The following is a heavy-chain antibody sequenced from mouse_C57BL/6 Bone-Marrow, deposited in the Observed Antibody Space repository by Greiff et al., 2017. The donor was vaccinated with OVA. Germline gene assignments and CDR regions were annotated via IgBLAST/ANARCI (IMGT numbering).Heavy chain of an antibody. D-gene: IGHD4-1*01. CDR2: IYPGDGDT. CDR1: GYAFSSYW. Sequence: QVQLQQSGAELVKPGASVKISCKASGYAFSSYWMNWVKQRPGQGLEWIGHIYPGDGDTNYNGKFKGKATLTADKSSSTAYMQLSSLTSDESAVYFCARERELGPVYYFDYWGQGTTLTVSS. V-gene: IGHV1-80*01. CDR3: ARERELGPVYYFDY. J-gene: IGHJ2*01.